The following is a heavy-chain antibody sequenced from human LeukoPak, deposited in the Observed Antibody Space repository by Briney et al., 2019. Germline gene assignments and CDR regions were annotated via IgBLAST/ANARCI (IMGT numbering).Heavy chain of an antibody. V-gene: IGHV1-18*01. CDR2: ISAYSGHT. CDR1: GYTFTSYG. CDR3: ARSSGVRDWFDP. J-gene: IGHJ5*02. D-gene: IGHD6-6*01. Sequence: GASVKVSCKASGYTFTSYGISWVRQAPGQGLEWMGWISAYSGHTNYAQKLQGRVSMTTDTSTSTAYMDLRSLRSDDTAVYYCARSSGVRDWFDPWGQGTLVTVSS.